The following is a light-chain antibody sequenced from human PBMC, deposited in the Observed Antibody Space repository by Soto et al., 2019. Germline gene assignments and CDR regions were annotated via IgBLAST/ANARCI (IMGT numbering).Light chain of an antibody. V-gene: IGKV3-20*01. Sequence: EIVLTQSPGTLSLSPGERATLSCRASQSVSNTYLAWYQQKPGQAPMLLFYDSSSRATGIPDRFSGSGSGSDFTFTITRLKPEAFAVYYCQQYGRTPGLFTFGPGTKVDIK. CDR1: QSVSNTY. CDR3: QQYGRTPGLFT. J-gene: IGKJ3*01. CDR2: DSS.